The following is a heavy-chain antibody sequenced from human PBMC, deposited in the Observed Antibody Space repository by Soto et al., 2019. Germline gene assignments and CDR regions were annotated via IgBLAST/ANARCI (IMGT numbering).Heavy chain of an antibody. CDR1: GFTFSSYA. D-gene: IGHD4-17*01. CDR3: AKKTGMAHGRDYGDYAPGY. Sequence: GGSLRLSCAASGFTFSSYAMSWVRQAPGKGLEWVSAISGSGGSTYYADSVKGRFTISRDNSKNTLYLQMNSLRAEDTAVYYCAKKTGMAHGRDYGDYAPGYWGQGTLVTVSS. CDR2: ISGSGGST. V-gene: IGHV3-23*01. J-gene: IGHJ4*02.